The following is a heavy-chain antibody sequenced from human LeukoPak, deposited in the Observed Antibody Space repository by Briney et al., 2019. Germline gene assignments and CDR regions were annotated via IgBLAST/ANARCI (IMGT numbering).Heavy chain of an antibody. J-gene: IGHJ5*02. Sequence: HPGGSLRLSCAASGFTFSAFAMTWVRQAPGKAPEWIASITGGGNSVFYAESVKGRFTFARDNSKKTLFLHMGSLRAEDTAVYYCAKGAGPGKVDWFDPWGQGTQVTVSS. V-gene: IGHV3-23*01. CDR1: GFTFSAFA. D-gene: IGHD6-13*01. CDR3: AKGAGPGKVDWFDP. CDR2: ITGGGNSV.